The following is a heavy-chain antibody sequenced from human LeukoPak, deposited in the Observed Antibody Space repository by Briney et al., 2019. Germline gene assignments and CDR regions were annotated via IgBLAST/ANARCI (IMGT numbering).Heavy chain of an antibody. Sequence: PGGSLRLSCAASGFTFSSYAMHWVRQAPGKGLEWVAVISYDGSNKYYADSVKGRFTISRDNSKNTLYLQMNSLRAEDTAVYYCARDSYRRCTNGVCRNYYYYYMDVWGKGTTVTVSS. CDR3: ARDSYRRCTNGVCRNYYYYYMDV. V-gene: IGHV3-30-3*01. D-gene: IGHD2-8*01. CDR2: ISYDGSNK. CDR1: GFTFSSYA. J-gene: IGHJ6*03.